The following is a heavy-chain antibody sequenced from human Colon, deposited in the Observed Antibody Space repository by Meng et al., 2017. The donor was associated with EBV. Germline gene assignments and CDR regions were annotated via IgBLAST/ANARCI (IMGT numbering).Heavy chain of an antibody. D-gene: IGHD4-11*01. CDR2: VSAYNGNT. CDR1: GYMFTSHG. J-gene: IGHJ4*02. V-gene: IGHV1-18*01. CDR3: TRDGPNYGNYINFDH. Sequence: QVQLVLSGAEVKKPVASVQVSCMASGYMFTSHGVSWVRQAPGQGLEWMAWVSAYNGNTNYAKQFQGRVTVTADTATSTAYMELRSLTSDDTAVYYCTRDGPNYGNYINFDHWGQGPRVTVDS.